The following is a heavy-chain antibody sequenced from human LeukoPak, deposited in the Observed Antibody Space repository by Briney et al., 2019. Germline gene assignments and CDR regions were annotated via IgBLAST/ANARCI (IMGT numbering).Heavy chain of an antibody. CDR1: GGSISSSSYY. CDR2: INHSGST. CDR3: ARRGSGWPYYYYYYMDV. D-gene: IGHD6-19*01. V-gene: IGHV4-39*07. J-gene: IGHJ6*03. Sequence: PSETLSLTCTVSGGSISSSSYYWGWIRQPPGKGLEWIGEINHSGSTNYNPSLKSRVTISVDTSKNQFSLKLSSVTAADTAVYYCARRGSGWPYYYYYYMDVWGKGTTVTISS.